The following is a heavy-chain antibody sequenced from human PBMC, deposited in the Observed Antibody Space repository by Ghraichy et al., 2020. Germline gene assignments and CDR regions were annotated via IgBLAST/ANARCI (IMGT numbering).Heavy chain of an antibody. D-gene: IGHD4/OR15-4a*01. V-gene: IGHV3-7*01. CDR1: GFTFSDYW. CDR2: IRQDGSVK. CDR3: ARGGDDYMEAIY. Sequence: LSLTCAASGFTFSDYWMTWVRQAPGKGLEWVANIRQDGSVKFCVDSVKGRFTISRDNAKNSLYLQMNSLRADDTALYYCARGGDDYMEAIYWGQGTLVTVSS. J-gene: IGHJ4*02.